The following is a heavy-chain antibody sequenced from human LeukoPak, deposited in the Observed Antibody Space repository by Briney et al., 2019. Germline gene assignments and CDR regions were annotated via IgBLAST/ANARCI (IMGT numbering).Heavy chain of an antibody. CDR2: ITAYKDNT. Sequence: ASVKVSCKASGYTFSSYVINWVRQAPGQGLEWMGWITAYKDNTKYAQKFQGRVSMTIDTPTNTVYMELRSLRSDDTAVYYCARGTWVLGGYMDVWGKGTTVTVSS. D-gene: IGHD3-16*01. CDR1: GYTFSSYV. V-gene: IGHV1-18*01. CDR3: ARGTWVLGGYMDV. J-gene: IGHJ6*03.